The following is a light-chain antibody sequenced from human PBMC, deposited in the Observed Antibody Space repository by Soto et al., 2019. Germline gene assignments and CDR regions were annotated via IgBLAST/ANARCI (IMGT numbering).Light chain of an antibody. Sequence: IVMPQTPLSLPVIPGEPASISCRSSQSLLQSNGYNYLDWYVQKPGQSPQLLIYLGSNRASGVPDRFSGSGSGTDFTLKISRVEAEDVGVYYCMQALQTLMWTCGQGTKGDI. V-gene: IGKV2-28*01. J-gene: IGKJ1*01. CDR1: QSLLQSNGYNY. CDR3: MQALQTLMWT. CDR2: LGS.